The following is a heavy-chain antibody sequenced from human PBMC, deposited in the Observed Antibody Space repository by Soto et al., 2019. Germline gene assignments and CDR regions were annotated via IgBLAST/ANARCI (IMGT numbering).Heavy chain of an antibody. D-gene: IGHD2-2*01. CDR1: GFTFSDYY. CDR2: ISSSSSYT. CDR3: AREFRIVVVPAAILDGMDV. J-gene: IGHJ6*02. V-gene: IGHV3-11*06. Sequence: SLRLSCAASGFTFSDYYMSWIRQAPGKGLEWVSYISSSSSYTNYADSVKGRFTISRDNAKNSLYLQMNSLRAEDTAVYYCAREFRIVVVPAAILDGMDVWGQGTTVTVSS.